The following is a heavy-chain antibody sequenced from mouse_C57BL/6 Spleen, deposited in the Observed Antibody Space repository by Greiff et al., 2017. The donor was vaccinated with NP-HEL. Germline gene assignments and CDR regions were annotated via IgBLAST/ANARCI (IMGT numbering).Heavy chain of an antibody. Sequence: EVQLQQSGPELVKPGASVKISCKASGYTFTDYYMNWVKQSHGKSLEWIGDINPNNGGTSYNQKFKGKATLTVDKSSSTAYMELRSLTSEDSAVYYCARATMVTTGAYWGQGTLVTASA. V-gene: IGHV1-26*01. D-gene: IGHD2-2*01. CDR1: GYTFTDYY. J-gene: IGHJ3*01. CDR2: INPNNGGT. CDR3: ARATMVTTGAY.